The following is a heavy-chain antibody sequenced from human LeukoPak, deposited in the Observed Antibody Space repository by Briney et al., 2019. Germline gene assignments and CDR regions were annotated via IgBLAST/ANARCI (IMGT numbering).Heavy chain of an antibody. Sequence: ASVKVSCKASGYTFTSYYMHWVRKAPGQGLEWMGIINPSGGSTSYAQKFQGRVTMTRDMSTSTVYMELSSLRSEDTAVYYCARDHSWYVFDYWGQGTLVTVSS. CDR3: ARDHSWYVFDY. CDR1: GYTFTSYY. V-gene: IGHV1-46*01. D-gene: IGHD6-13*01. CDR2: INPSGGST. J-gene: IGHJ4*02.